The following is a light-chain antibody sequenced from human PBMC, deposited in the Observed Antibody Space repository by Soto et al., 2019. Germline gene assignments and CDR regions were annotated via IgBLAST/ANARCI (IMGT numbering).Light chain of an antibody. CDR1: QAINKY. CDR2: GAS. J-gene: IGKJ1*01. V-gene: IGKV1-39*01. Sequence: DIQMTQSPSSLPASVGDSVTITCRASQAINKYLNWYQHKAGQAPKLLIYGASSLHKGVPARFRGSGAGTFFTLTISSLQPEDFATYYGQQSDTTPGTFGRGTTVDIK. CDR3: QQSDTTPGT.